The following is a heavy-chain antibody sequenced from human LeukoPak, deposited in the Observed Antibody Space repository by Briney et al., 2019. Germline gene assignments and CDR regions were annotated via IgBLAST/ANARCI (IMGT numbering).Heavy chain of an antibody. CDR1: GFTFSNTW. V-gene: IGHV3-15*01. J-gene: IGHJ4*02. Sequence: GGALRLSCAASGFTFSNTWMSWVRQVSGKGLEWVGRIKRKTDGGTTDYAAPVKGRFTISRDDSKNTLYLQMNSLKTEDTAVYYCTSSNRYYGPPDWWGQGTLVTVSS. D-gene: IGHD1-26*01. CDR3: TSSNRYYGPPDW. CDR2: IKRKTDGGTT.